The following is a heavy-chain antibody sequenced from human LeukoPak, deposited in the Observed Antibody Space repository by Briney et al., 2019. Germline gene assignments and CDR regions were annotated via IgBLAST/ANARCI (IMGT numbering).Heavy chain of an antibody. J-gene: IGHJ4*02. CDR1: GYTFTSSY. CDR2: INPSRGST. CDR3: STDSTIVY. D-gene: IGHD3-9*01. Sequence: ASVKVSCKTSGYTFTSSYIHWVRQAPGQGLEWVGIINPSRGSTDYAQKFQGRVTMTRDTSTNTVYMELNRLTSEDTAVYYCSTDSTIVYWGQGTLITVSS. V-gene: IGHV1-46*01.